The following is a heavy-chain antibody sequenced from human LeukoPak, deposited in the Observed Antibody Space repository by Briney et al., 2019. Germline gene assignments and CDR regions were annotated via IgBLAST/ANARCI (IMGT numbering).Heavy chain of an antibody. V-gene: IGHV1-69*13. CDR3: ARDHETAFDI. CDR1: GGTFSSYA. Sequence: ASVKVFCKASGGTFSSYAIGWVRQAPGQGLEWMGGIIPIFGTANYAQKFQGRVTITADESTSTAYMELSSLRSEDTAVYYCARDHETAFDIWGQGTMVTVSS. CDR2: IIPIFGTA. J-gene: IGHJ3*02.